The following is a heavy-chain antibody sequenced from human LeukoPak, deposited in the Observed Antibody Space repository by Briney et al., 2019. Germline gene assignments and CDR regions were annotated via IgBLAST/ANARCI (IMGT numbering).Heavy chain of an antibody. CDR2: IYYSGST. D-gene: IGHD2-15*01. V-gene: IGHV4-39*07. Sequence: SETLSLTGTVSGGSISSSSYYWGWIRQPPGKGLEWIGSIYYSGSTYYNPSLKSRVTISVDTSKNQFSLKLSSVTAADTAVYYCARVAFVVVVADAFDIWGQGTMVTVSS. CDR1: GGSISSSSYY. J-gene: IGHJ3*02. CDR3: ARVAFVVVVADAFDI.